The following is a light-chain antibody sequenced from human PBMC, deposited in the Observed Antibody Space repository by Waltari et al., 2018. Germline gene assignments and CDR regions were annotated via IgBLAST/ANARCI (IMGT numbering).Light chain of an antibody. CDR2: DAS. J-gene: IGKJ4*01. V-gene: IGKV3-11*01. CDR1: QSVGTY. Sequence: EIVLTQSPAILSFSPGERATLSCRASQSVGTYLAWYQQRPGQSPSLLIYDASYRATGIPARFSGSVSETDFTLTISSLQPEDFAVYYCQQRRNWPLTFGGGTRVQI. CDR3: QQRRNWPLT.